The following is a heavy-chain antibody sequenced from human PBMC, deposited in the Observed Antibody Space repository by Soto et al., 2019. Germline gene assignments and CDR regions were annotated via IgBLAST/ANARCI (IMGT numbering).Heavy chain of an antibody. J-gene: IGHJ4*02. CDR1: GFTFSRYE. D-gene: IGHD6-13*01. CDR2: ISTSGSTI. CDR3: ARELAAAGSFDY. V-gene: IGHV3-48*03. Sequence: EVQLVESGGDLVQPGGSLRLSCAASGFTFSRYEMNWVRQAPGKGLEWISYISTSGSTIYYADSVKGRFTISRDNAKNSLYLQMNSLRAEDTAVCYCARELAAAGSFDYWGQGTLVTVSS.